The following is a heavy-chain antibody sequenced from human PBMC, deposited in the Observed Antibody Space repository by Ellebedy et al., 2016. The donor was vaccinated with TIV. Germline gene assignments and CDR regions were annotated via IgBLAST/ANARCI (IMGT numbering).Heavy chain of an antibody. CDR1: GFTVSSNY. Sequence: GGSLRLSCAASGFTVSSNYMSWVRQAPGKGLEWASVIYSGGTTNYADAVKGRFTISRDTSKNTLYLQMNNLRAEDTAVYYCATRISEGGWGQGTLVTVSS. D-gene: IGHD6-13*01. CDR2: IYSGGTT. CDR3: ATRISEGG. V-gene: IGHV3-53*01. J-gene: IGHJ4*02.